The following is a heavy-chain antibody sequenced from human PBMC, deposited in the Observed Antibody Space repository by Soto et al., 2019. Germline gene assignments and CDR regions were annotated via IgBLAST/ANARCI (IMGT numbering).Heavy chain of an antibody. J-gene: IGHJ4*02. CDR1: GFTFSSYA. V-gene: IGHV3-23*01. CDR2: ISGSGGST. D-gene: IGHD3-22*01. CDR3: ARVRLRYYDSSGYYYVFDY. Sequence: GGSLRLSCAASGFTFSSYAMSWVRQAPWKGLEWVSAISGSGGSTYYADSVKGRFTISRDNSKNTLYLQMNSLRAEDTAVYYCARVRLRYYDSSGYYYVFDYWGQGTLVTLSS.